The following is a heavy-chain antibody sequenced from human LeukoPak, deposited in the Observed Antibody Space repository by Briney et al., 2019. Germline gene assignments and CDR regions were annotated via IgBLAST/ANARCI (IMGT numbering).Heavy chain of an antibody. J-gene: IGHJ6*02. CDR3: ARDSRYYGSGSYYAYYGMDV. CDR1: GFTFSSYE. D-gene: IGHD3-10*01. V-gene: IGHV3-48*03. CDR2: ISSSGSTI. Sequence: GGSLRLSCAASGFTFSSYEMNWVRQAPGKGLEWVSYISSSGSTIYYADSVKGRFTISRDNAKNSLYLQMNSLRAEDTAVYYCARDSRYYGSGSYYAYYGMDVSGQGTTVTVSS.